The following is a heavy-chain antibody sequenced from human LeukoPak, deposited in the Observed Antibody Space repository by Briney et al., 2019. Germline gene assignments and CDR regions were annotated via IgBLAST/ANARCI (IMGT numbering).Heavy chain of an antibody. V-gene: IGHV5-51*01. J-gene: IGHJ4*02. CDR3: ARQHYDSSDLFDY. CDR2: IYPGDSYT. CDR1: GYSFTSYW. Sequence: PGESLKISCKGSGYSFTSYWIGWGRQMPGKRLEGMGIIYPGDSYTRYSPSFQGQVTISADKSISTAYLQWSSLKASDTAMYYCARQHYDSSDLFDYWGQGTLVTVSS. D-gene: IGHD3-22*01.